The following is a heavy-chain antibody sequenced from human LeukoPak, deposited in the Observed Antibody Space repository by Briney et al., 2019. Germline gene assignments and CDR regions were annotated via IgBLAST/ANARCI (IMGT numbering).Heavy chain of an antibody. D-gene: IGHD3-3*02. CDR1: GGSISSGGYY. CDR2: IYYSGST. J-gene: IGHJ4*02. V-gene: IGHV4-31*03. CDR3: ARSPDSMDGTHFDY. Sequence: SETLSLTCTVSGGSISSGGYYWSWIRQHPGKGLEWIGYIYYSGSTYYNPSLKSRVTKSVDTSKNQFSLKLSSVTAADTAVYYCARSPDSMDGTHFDYWDQGTLVTVSS.